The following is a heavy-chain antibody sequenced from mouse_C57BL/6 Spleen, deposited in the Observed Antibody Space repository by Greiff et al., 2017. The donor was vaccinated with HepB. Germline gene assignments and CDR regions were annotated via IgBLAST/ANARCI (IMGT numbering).Heavy chain of an antibody. Sequence: VQLQQPGAELVKPGASVKMSCKASGYTFTSYWITWVKQRPGQGLEWIGDIYPGRGSTNYNEKFKSKATLTVDTSSSTAYMQLSSLTSEDSAVYYCARGGNYGRMAMDYWGQGTSVTVSS. D-gene: IGHD2-1*01. CDR1: GYTFTSYW. V-gene: IGHV1-55*01. CDR2: IYPGRGST. J-gene: IGHJ4*01. CDR3: ARGGNYGRMAMDY.